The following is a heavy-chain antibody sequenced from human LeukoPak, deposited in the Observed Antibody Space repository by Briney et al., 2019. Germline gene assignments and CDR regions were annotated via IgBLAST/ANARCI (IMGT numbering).Heavy chain of an antibody. J-gene: IGHJ4*02. CDR2: IYSGGRT. D-gene: IGHD1-26*01. CDR1: GFSVGSND. Sequence: GGSLRLSCAASGFSVGSNDINWVRRAPGKGLERVSVIYSGGRTYYADSVKGRFTISRDSSENTLHLQINSLRAEDTAVYYCARGAGTSGGYWSSPPSHFDCWGQGTLVTISS. CDR3: ARGAGTSGGYWSSPPSHFDC. V-gene: IGHV3-66*01.